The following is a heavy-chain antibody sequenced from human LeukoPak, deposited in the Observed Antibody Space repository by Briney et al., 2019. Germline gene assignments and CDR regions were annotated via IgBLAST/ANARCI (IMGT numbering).Heavy chain of an antibody. V-gene: IGHV4-4*02. Sequence: PSGTLSLTCVVSGYSISSGYWWSWVRQSPGKGLEWIGEILHGGSTNYHPSLKSRDTISVDTSNNQFSLKLTSVTAADTAMYYCGRNAAYCIDCWGQGILVTVSS. J-gene: IGHJ1*01. D-gene: IGHD3-9*01. CDR3: GRNAAYCIDC. CDR2: ILHGGST. CDR1: GYSISSGYW.